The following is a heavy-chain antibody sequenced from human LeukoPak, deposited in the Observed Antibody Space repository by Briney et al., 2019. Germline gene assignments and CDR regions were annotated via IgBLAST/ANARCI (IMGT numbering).Heavy chain of an antibody. J-gene: IGHJ4*02. V-gene: IGHV4-59*12. CDR2: IYYSGST. CDR3: AREGIAAAILDY. D-gene: IGHD6-13*01. CDR1: GGSISSYY. Sequence: SETLSLTCTVSGGSISSYYWSWIRQPPGKGLEWIGYIYYSGSTNYNPSLKSRVTISVDTSKNQFSLKLSSVTAADTAVYYCAREGIAAAILDYWGQGTLVTVSS.